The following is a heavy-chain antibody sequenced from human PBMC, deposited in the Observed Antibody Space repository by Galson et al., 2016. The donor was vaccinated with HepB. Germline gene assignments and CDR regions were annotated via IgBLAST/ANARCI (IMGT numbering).Heavy chain of an antibody. J-gene: IGHJ5*02. CDR3: ARDAFWCGSSSGWFDP. D-gene: IGHD3-3*01. Sequence: TLSLTCTVSGGSISSGGYYWTWIRQYPGKGLEWIGYIYYRGSTHYNPSLKSRITISIDTSRNQFSLKLTSVTAADTAVYYCARDAFWCGSSSGWFDPWGQGTLVTVSS. CDR1: GGSISSGGYY. CDR2: IYYRGST. V-gene: IGHV4-31*03.